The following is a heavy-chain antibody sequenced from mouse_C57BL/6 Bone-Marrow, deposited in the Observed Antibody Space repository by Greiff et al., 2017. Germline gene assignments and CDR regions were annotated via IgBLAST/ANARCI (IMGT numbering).Heavy chain of an antibody. D-gene: IGHD1-1*01. J-gene: IGHJ2*01. CDR3: TRITTVVATDYFDY. CDR1: GYTFTSYW. V-gene: IGHV1-5*01. CDR2: IYPGNSDT. Sequence: VQLQQSGTVLARPGASVKMSCKTSGYTFTSYWMHWVKQRPGQGLEWIGAIYPGNSDTSYNQKFKGKAKLTAVTSASTAYMELSSLTNADSAVYYCTRITTVVATDYFDYWGQGTTLTVSS.